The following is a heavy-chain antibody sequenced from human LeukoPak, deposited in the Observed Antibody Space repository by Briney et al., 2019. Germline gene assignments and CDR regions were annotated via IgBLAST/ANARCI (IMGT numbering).Heavy chain of an antibody. J-gene: IGHJ4*02. D-gene: IGHD5-18*01. Sequence: SETLSLTCAVYGGSFSGYYWSWIRQPPGKGLEWIGEINHSGSTNYNPSLKSRVTISVDTSKNQFSLKLSSVTAADTAVYYCARDAYSYGLDYWGQGTLVTVSS. CDR3: ARDAYSYGLDY. CDR1: GGSFSGYY. V-gene: IGHV4-34*01. CDR2: INHSGST.